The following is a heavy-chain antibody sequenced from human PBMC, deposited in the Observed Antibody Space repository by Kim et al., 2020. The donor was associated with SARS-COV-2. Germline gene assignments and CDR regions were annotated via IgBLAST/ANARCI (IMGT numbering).Heavy chain of an antibody. CDR1: GFTFSSYG. Sequence: GGSLRLSCAASGFTFSSYGMHWVRQAPGKGLEWVAVISYDGSNKYYADSVKGRFTISRDNSKNTLYLQMNSLRAEDTAVYYCAKDPSPLDYYDSSGYFDYWGQGTLVTVSS. V-gene: IGHV3-30*18. J-gene: IGHJ4*02. CDR2: ISYDGSNK. D-gene: IGHD3-22*01. CDR3: AKDPSPLDYYDSSGYFDY.